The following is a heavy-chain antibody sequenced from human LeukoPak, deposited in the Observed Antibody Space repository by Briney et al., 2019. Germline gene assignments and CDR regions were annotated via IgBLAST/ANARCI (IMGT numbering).Heavy chain of an antibody. J-gene: IGHJ3*02. CDR3: AHSMRVVTANDAFDI. CDR2: IYWDDDK. Sequence: SGPTLVKPTQTLTLTCTFSGFSLSTSGVGVGWIRQPPGKALEWLALIYWDDDKRYSPSLKSRLTTTKDTSKNQVVLTMTNMDPVGTATYYCAHSMRVVTANDAFDIWGQGTMVTVSS. CDR1: GFSLSTSGVG. V-gene: IGHV2-5*02. D-gene: IGHD2-21*02.